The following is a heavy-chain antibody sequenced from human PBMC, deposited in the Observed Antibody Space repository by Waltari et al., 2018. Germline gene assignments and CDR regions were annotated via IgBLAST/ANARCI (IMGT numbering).Heavy chain of an antibody. CDR2: IYYSGST. Sequence: QLQLQESGPGLVKPSETLSLTCTVSGGSISSSSYYWGWIRQPPGKGLEWIGSIYYSGSTYYNPSLKSRVTISVETSKNQFSLKLSSVTAADTAVYYCARQNKADVRIDYWGQGTLVTVSS. V-gene: IGHV4-39*01. CDR3: ARQNKADVRIDY. CDR1: GGSISSSSYY. D-gene: IGHD6-25*01. J-gene: IGHJ4*02.